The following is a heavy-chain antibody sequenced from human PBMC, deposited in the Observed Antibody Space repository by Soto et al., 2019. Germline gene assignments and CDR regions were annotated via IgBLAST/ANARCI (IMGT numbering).Heavy chain of an antibody. CDR3: ARILGHSGSYSLIDY. V-gene: IGHV2-70*01. Sequence: SGPTLVNPTQTLTLTYTFSGFSLSTSGMCVSWIRQPPGKALEWLALIDWDDDKYYSTSLKTRLTISKDTSKNQVVLTMPNMDPVDTATYYWARILGHSGSYSLIDYWGQGTLVTVSS. D-gene: IGHD1-26*01. J-gene: IGHJ4*02. CDR2: IDWDDDK. CDR1: GFSLSTSGMC.